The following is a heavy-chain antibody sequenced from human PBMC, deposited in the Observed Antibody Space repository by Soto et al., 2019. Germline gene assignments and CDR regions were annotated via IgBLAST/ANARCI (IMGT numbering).Heavy chain of an antibody. Sequence: QVQLVESGGGVVQPGRSLRLTCAASGFTFSSNGMHWVRQAPGKGLEWVALVAYDGSKTYYGDSVRGRFTISRDNSENPLYLQMNSLRAEDTAVYYCARWVGGSMYDNSGKYDSWGQGNLVTVSS. V-gene: IGHV3-30*03. J-gene: IGHJ5*01. CDR2: VAYDGSKT. CDR3: ARWVGGSMYDNSGKYDS. D-gene: IGHD3-22*01. CDR1: GFTFSSNG.